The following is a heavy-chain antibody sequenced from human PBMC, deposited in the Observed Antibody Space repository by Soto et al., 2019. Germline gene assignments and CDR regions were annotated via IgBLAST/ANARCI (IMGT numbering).Heavy chain of an antibody. Sequence: QVQLVQSGAEVKKPGASVKVSCKASGYTFTSYAMHWVRQAPGQRLEWMGWINAGNGNTKYSQKFQGRVTITRDTSASTAYMELSSLRSEDTAVYYCAIVGGIVGAPPRYFDYWGQGTLVTVSS. D-gene: IGHD1-26*01. CDR3: AIVGGIVGAPPRYFDY. CDR2: INAGNGNT. CDR1: GYTFTSYA. V-gene: IGHV1-3*01. J-gene: IGHJ4*02.